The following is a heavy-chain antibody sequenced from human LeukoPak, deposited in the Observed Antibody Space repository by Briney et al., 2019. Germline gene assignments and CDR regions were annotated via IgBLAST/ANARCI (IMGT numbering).Heavy chain of an antibody. V-gene: IGHV3-21*01. CDR1: GFTFSSYW. D-gene: IGHD3-22*01. CDR2: ISSSSSYI. J-gene: IGHJ4*02. Sequence: GGSLRLSCAASGFTFSSYWMHWVRQAPGKGLVWVSSISSSSSYIYYADSVKGRFTISRDNAKNSLYLQMNSLRAEDTAVYYCAREMSYYDSVGFAYCGQGTLVTVSS. CDR3: AREMSYYDSVGFAY.